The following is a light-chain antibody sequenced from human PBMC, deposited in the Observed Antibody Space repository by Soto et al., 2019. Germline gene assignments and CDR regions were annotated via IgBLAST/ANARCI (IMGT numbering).Light chain of an antibody. CDR2: EVS. J-gene: IGLJ2*01. CDR3: SSYAGTNAVV. Sequence: QSVLTQPPSASGSPGQSVTISCTGTSSDVGGYNYVSWYQQHPGKAPKLMISEVSKRPSGVPDRFSGSKSGNTASLTVSGLQAEVEADYYCSSYAGTNAVVFGGGTKVTVL. CDR1: SSDVGGYNY. V-gene: IGLV2-8*01.